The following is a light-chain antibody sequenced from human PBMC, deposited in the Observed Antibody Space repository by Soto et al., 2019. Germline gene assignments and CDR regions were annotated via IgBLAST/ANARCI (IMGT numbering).Light chain of an antibody. CDR2: EGT. Sequence: QTPLAQPASVTGYPGQSITISCTGTNNLVSWYQQHPGKAPKVVLYEGTKRPSGVSNRFSGSNSGSTASLTISGLQAEDEAHFCCCAYTGERSYVFGHGTMVTVL. J-gene: IGLJ1*01. V-gene: IGLV2-23*01. CDR3: CAYTGERSYV. CDR1: NNL.